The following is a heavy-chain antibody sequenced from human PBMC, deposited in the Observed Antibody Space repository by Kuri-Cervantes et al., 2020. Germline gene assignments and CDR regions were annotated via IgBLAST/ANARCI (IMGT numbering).Heavy chain of an antibody. CDR2: IIPIFGTA. D-gene: IGHD3-22*01. CDR3: ARRNRVVITTGYFDL. J-gene: IGHJ2*01. Sequence: SVKVSCKASGGTFRSYAISWVRQAPGQGLEWMGGIIPIFGTANYAQKFQGRVTITADKSTSTAYMELSSLRSEDTAVYYCARRNRVVITTGYFDLWGRGTLVTVSS. CDR1: GGTFRSYA. V-gene: IGHV1-69*06.